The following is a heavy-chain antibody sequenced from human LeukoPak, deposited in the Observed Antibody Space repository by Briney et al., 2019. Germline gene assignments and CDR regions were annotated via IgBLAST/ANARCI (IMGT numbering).Heavy chain of an antibody. J-gene: IGHJ4*02. CDR1: GFTFSSYA. Sequence: GGSLRLSCSASGFTFSSYAMHWVRQAPGKGLEYVSAISSNGGSTYYADSVKGRFTISRDNSNNTLYLQMSSQRVEDTAVYECLKDLHVRYSSGGYGFDYWGQGTLVTVSS. D-gene: IGHD6-19*01. CDR3: LKDLHVRYSSGGYGFDY. CDR2: ISSNGGST. V-gene: IGHV3-64D*06.